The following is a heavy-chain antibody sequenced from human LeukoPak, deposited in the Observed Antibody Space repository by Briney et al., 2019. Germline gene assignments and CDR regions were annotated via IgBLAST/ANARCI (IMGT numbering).Heavy chain of an antibody. D-gene: IGHD5-24*01. CDR3: AKTSPAVEMATIPFDY. CDR1: GFTFRSYA. J-gene: IGHJ4*02. V-gene: IGHV3-23*01. CDR2: ISGSGGST. Sequence: GGSLRLSSAAPGFTFRSYAMSWGRQAPGKGLEWVSAISGSGGSTYYADSVKGRFTISRDNSKNTLYLQMNSLRAEYTAVDYCAKTSPAVEMATIPFDYWGQGTLVTVSS.